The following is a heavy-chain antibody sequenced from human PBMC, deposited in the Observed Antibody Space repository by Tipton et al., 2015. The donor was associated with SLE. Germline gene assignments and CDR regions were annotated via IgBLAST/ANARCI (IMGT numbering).Heavy chain of an antibody. Sequence: LEWIGYIYHSGSTYYNPSLKSRVTISVDKSKNQFSLKLSSVTAADTAVYYCARDHDSGSRDYWGQGTLVTVSS. V-gene: IGHV4-30-2*01. J-gene: IGHJ4*02. D-gene: IGHD5-12*01. CDR2: IYHSGST. CDR3: ARDHDSGSRDY.